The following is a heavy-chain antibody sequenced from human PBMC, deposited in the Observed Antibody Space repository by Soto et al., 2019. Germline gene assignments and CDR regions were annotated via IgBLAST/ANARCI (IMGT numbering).Heavy chain of an antibody. J-gene: IGHJ5*02. CDR2: IYYSGST. Sequence: SEPLSLTCTVSGGSISSYYWSWIRQPPGKGLEWIGYIYYSGSTNYNPSLKSRVTISVDTSKNQFSLKLSSVTAADTAVYYCARVLKNWFDPWGQGTLVTVSS. D-gene: IGHD3-9*01. V-gene: IGHV4-59*01. CDR1: GGSISSYY. CDR3: ARVLKNWFDP.